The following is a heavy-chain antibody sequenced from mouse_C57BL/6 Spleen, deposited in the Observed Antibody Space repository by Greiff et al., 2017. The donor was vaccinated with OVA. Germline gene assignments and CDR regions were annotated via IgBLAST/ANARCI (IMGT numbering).Heavy chain of an antibody. V-gene: IGHV1-26*01. Sequence: EVKLQQSGPELVKPGASVKISCKASGYTFTDYYMNWVKQSHGKSLEWIGDINPNNGGTSYNQKFKGKATLTVDKSSSTAYMELRSLTSEDSAVYYCAREVDGYWYFDVWGTGTTVTVSS. CDR3: AREVDGYWYFDV. CDR1: GYTFTDYY. J-gene: IGHJ1*03. D-gene: IGHD2-3*01. CDR2: INPNNGGT.